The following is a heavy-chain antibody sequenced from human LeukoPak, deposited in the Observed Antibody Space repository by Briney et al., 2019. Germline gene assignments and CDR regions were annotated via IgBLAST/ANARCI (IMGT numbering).Heavy chain of an antibody. CDR2: ISAYNGNT. V-gene: IGHV1-18*01. J-gene: IGHJ5*02. D-gene: IGHD3-10*01. CDR3: ARDYERIIMVRGVPLSPQTVFDP. CDR1: GYTFTSYG. Sequence: GASVKVSCKASGYTFTSYGISWVRQAPGQGLEWMGWISAYNGNTNYAQKLQGRVTMTRDTSISTAYMELSRLRSDDTAVYYCARDYERIIMVRGVPLSPQTVFDPWGQGTLVTVSS.